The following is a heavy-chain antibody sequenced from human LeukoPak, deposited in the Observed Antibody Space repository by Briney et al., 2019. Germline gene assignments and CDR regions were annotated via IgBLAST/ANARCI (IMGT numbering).Heavy chain of an antibody. V-gene: IGHV4-34*01. CDR2: VNHSGSA. J-gene: IGHJ5*02. D-gene: IGHD1-7*01. Sequence: SETLSLTCVVYGETFTNYYWSWIRQPLGKWLEWIGEVNHSGSANYNPSLKSRVTISVDTSKSQFSLRLNSVTAADTAVYYCARGPRLQLELRKKYNWFDPWGQGSLVTVSS. CDR1: GETFTNYY. CDR3: ARGPRLQLELRKKYNWFDP.